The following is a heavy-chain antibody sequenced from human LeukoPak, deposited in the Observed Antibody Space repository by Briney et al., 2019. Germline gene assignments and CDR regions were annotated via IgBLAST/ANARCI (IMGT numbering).Heavy chain of an antibody. V-gene: IGHV4-34*01. D-gene: IGHD1-26*01. Sequence: PSETLSLTCAVYGGSFSGYYWSWIRQPPGKGLEWIGEINHSGSTNYNPSLKSRVTISVDTSKNQFSLKLSSVTAADTAVYYCARELIVGATSYFDYWGQGTLVTVSS. CDR2: INHSGST. CDR1: GGSFSGYY. J-gene: IGHJ4*02. CDR3: ARELIVGATSYFDY.